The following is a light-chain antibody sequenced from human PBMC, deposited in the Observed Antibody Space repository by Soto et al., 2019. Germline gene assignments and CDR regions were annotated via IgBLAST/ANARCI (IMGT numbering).Light chain of an antibody. J-gene: IGLJ2*01. CDR3: CSYANGNTVEL. CDR1: SSDVGYYNL. V-gene: IGLV2-23*02. CDR2: EVN. Sequence: QSVLTQPASVSGSPGQSITISCTGTSSDVGYYNLVSWYQQHPGKAPKLIIHEVNKRPSGVSSRFSGSKSGNTASLTISGLQAEDEADYYCCSYANGNTVELFGGGTKLTVL.